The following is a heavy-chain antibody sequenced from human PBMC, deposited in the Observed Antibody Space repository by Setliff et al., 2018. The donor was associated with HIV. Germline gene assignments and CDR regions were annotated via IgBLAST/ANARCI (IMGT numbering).Heavy chain of an antibody. CDR3: ARLRPTAFFDY. Sequence: ASVKVSCKASGYTFSSYSLHWVRQAPRQGLEWMGVINPHGGSTNYAQKFQGRVTMTRDTSTSTVYMELSSLRSDDTAVYYRARLRPTAFFDYWGQGTLVTVSS. D-gene: IGHD3-3*01. CDR1: GYTFSSYS. V-gene: IGHV1-46*01. CDR2: INPHGGST. J-gene: IGHJ4*02.